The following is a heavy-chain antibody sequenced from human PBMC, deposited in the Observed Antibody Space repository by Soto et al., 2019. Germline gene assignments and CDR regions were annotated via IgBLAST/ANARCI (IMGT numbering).Heavy chain of an antibody. V-gene: IGHV5-51*01. CDR2: IYPGDPDT. CDR3: AAGYCSGGSCSHYYYYGMDV. CDR1: GYSFTSYW. Sequence: GESLKISCKGSGYSFTSYWIGWVRQMPGKGLEWMGIIYPGDPDTRYSPSFQGQVTISADKSISTAYLQWSSLKASDTAMYYCAAGYCSGGSCSHYYYYGMDVWGQGTTVTVSS. J-gene: IGHJ6*02. D-gene: IGHD2-15*01.